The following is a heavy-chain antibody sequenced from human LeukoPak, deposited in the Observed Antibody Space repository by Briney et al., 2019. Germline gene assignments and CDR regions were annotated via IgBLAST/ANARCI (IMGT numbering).Heavy chain of an antibody. CDR2: IYSDGST. Sequence: GGSLRLSCAASGFTVSSNYITWVRQAPGKGLEWVSVIYSDGSTFYADSVKGRFTISRDNSKNTLYLQMNSLRAEDTAVYYCAKDPYDFWSGGDYWGQGTLVTVSS. J-gene: IGHJ4*02. CDR3: AKDPYDFWSGGDY. V-gene: IGHV3-53*01. D-gene: IGHD3-3*01. CDR1: GFTVSSNY.